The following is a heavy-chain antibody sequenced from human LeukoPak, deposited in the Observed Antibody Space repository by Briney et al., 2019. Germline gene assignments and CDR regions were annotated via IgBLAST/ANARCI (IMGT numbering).Heavy chain of an antibody. CDR2: IYTSGST. D-gene: IGHD3-3*01. CDR3: ARDMATFGVVTQGDY. V-gene: IGHV4-61*09. Sequence: PSETLSLTCTVSGGSINSGTYFWSWIRQPAEKGLEWVGHIYTSGSTDYNPSLKSRVTISVDTSKNQFSLKLSSVTAADTAVYYCARDMATFGVVTQGDYWGQGTLVTVSS. J-gene: IGHJ4*02. CDR1: GGSINSGTYF.